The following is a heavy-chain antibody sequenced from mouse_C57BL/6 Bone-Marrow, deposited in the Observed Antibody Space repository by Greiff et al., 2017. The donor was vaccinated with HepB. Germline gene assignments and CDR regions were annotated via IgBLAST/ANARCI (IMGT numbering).Heavy chain of an antibody. J-gene: IGHJ4*01. CDR2: IDPSDSYT. Sequence: VQLQQPGAELVKPGASVKLSCKASGYTFTSYWMQWVKQRPGQGLEWIGEIDPSDSYTNYNQKFKGKATLTVDTSSSTAYMQLSSRTSEDSAVYYCARGFHYAMDYWGQGTSVTVSS. V-gene: IGHV1-50*01. CDR1: GYTFTSYW. CDR3: ARGFHYAMDY.